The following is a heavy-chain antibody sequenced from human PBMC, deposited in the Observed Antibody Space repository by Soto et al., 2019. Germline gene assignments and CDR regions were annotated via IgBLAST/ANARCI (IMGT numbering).Heavy chain of an antibody. CDR2: IYWDDDK. Sequence: QITLKESGPTLVKPTQTLTLTCTFSGFSRSTSGVGVPWIRQPPGKALEWLALIYWDDDKLYRPSLETRLTITKYTSKNQVVLTMTSMDSVDTATYYCAYLPCSGGSCYWFSYSGMDVWGQGTTVTVSS. D-gene: IGHD2-15*01. J-gene: IGHJ6*02. CDR1: GFSRSTSGVG. V-gene: IGHV2-5*02. CDR3: AYLPCSGGSCYWFSYSGMDV.